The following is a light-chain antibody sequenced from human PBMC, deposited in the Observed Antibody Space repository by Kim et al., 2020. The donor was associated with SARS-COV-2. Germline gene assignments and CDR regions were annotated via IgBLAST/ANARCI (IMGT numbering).Light chain of an antibody. CDR2: KVS. J-gene: IGKJ4*01. CDR1: RSLVHSDGNTY. V-gene: IGKV2-30*02. CDR3: MQGAHWPPT. Sequence: VVMTQSPVSLPVTLGQPASISCRSSRSLVHSDGNTYLNWFQQRPGQSPRRLIYKVSNRDSGVPDRFSGSGSGTDFTLKISRVEAEIVGVYYCMQGAHWPPTFGGRTKVDIK.